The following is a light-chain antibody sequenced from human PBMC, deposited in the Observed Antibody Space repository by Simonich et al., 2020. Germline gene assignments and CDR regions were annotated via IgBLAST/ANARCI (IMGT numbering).Light chain of an antibody. J-gene: IGLJ2*01. CDR2: DVS. V-gene: IGLV2-14*03. CDR3: SSYTSSSTLVV. CDR1: SSDVGCYNY. Sequence: QSALTQPASVSGSPGQSITISCTGTSSDVGCYNYVSWYQQHPGKAPKLMIYDVSNRPSGVSNRFSGSKSGNTASLTISGLQAEDEADDYCSSYTSSSTLVVFGGGTKLTVL.